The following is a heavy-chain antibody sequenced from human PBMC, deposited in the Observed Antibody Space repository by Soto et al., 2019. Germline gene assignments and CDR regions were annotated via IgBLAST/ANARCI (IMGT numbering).Heavy chain of an antibody. CDR2: INHSGST. CDR1: GGSFSGYY. V-gene: IGHV4-34*01. Sequence: PSETLSLTCAVYGGSFSGYYWSWIRQPPGKGLEWIGEINHSGSTNYNPSLKSRVTISVDTSKNQFSLKLSSVTAADTAVYYCARGPFYGANWFDPWGQGTLVTVSS. J-gene: IGHJ5*02. CDR3: ARGPFYGANWFDP. D-gene: IGHD4-17*01.